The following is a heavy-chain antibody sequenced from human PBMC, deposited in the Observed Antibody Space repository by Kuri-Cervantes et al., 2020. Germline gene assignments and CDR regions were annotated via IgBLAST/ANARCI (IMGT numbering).Heavy chain of an antibody. D-gene: IGHD3-10*01. J-gene: IGHJ5*02. V-gene: IGHV4-34*01. CDR2: INHSGST. Sequence: GSLRLSCAVYGGSFSGYYWSWIRQPPGKGLEWIGEINHSGSTNYNPSLKSRVTISVDTSKNQFSLKLSSVTAADTAVYYCARGTKSTRNYYGSGSYSWGWFDPWGQGTLVTVSS. CDR1: GGSFSGYY. CDR3: ARGTKSTRNYYGSGSYSWGWFDP.